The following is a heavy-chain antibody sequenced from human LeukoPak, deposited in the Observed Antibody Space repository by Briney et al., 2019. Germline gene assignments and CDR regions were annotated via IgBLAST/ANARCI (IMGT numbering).Heavy chain of an antibody. CDR2: IYYTGST. Sequence: PSETLSLTCTLSGGSITNTKYYWGWIRQPPGKGLEWIGSIYYTGSTYYNPSLKSRVTISVDTSKNQFSLKLSSVTAADTAVYYCARSSKGTVFWSGYEYYFDYWGQGTLVTVSS. CDR1: GGSITNTKYY. V-gene: IGHV4-39*01. J-gene: IGHJ4*02. D-gene: IGHD3-3*01. CDR3: ARSSKGTVFWSGYEYYFDY.